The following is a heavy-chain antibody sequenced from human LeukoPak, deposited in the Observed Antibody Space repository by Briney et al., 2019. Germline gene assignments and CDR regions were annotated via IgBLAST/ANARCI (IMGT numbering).Heavy chain of an antibody. CDR1: GITFGNNW. V-gene: IGHV3-74*01. Sequence: GGSLRLSCAAPGITFGNNWMHWVRQGPGKGLVWISRINSDGGGAIYADSVKGRFTVSRDNAKNTLYLQMNSLRAEDTAVYYCARDVPHNWFDTWGQGTLVTVSS. CDR3: ARDVPHNWFDT. J-gene: IGHJ5*02. CDR2: INSDGGGA.